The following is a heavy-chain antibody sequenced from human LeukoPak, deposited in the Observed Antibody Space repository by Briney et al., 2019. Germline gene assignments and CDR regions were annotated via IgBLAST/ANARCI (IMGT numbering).Heavy chain of an antibody. Sequence: SGTLSLTCAVSGGSISNWWSWDRQPPGKGLECQSGRTNYNPSLKSRVFISVDNSKNQFSLNLRSVTAADTAVYYCARHMEMTGTRGFPDWGQGTLVTVSS. J-gene: IGHJ1*01. CDR1: GGSISNW. CDR3: ARHMEMTGTRGFPD. V-gene: IGHV4-4*02. CDR2: QSGRT. D-gene: IGHD5-24*01.